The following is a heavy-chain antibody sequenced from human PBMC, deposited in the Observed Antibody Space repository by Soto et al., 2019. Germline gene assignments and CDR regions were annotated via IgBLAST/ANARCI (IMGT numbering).Heavy chain of an antibody. D-gene: IGHD2-2*01. CDR2: IYYSGST. CDR3: ASFYCSSTSCPSGYYMDV. V-gene: IGHV4-59*08. J-gene: IGHJ6*03. Sequence: SETLSLTCTVSGGSISSYYWSWIRQPPGKGLEWIGYIYYSGSTNYNPSLKSRVTISVDTSKNQFSLKLSSVTATDTAVYYCASFYCSSTSCPSGYYMDVWGKGTTVTVSS. CDR1: GGSISSYY.